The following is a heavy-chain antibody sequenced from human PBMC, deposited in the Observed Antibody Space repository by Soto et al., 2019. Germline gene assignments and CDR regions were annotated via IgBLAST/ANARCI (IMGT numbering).Heavy chain of an antibody. V-gene: IGHV3-15*01. CDR3: TTDRGYSYGPFDY. Sequence: PGGSLRLSCAASGFTFSNALMSWVRQAPGKGLEWVGRIKSKTDGGTTDYAAPVKGRFTISRDDSKNTLYLQMNSLKTEDTAVYYCTTDRGYSYGPFDYWGQGTLVTVSS. CDR1: GFTFSNAL. J-gene: IGHJ4*02. CDR2: IKSKTDGGTT. D-gene: IGHD5-18*01.